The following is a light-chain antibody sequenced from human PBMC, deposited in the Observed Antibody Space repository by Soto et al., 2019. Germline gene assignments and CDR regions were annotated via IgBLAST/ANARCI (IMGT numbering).Light chain of an antibody. Sequence: TQSPDTLSLSPGERATLSCRASQSVSTYLAWYQQKPGQAPRLLIYGASTRATGIPARFSGGGSGTEFTLTISSLQSEDFAVYYCQQYNNWPPTWTFGQGTKVDIK. CDR1: QSVSTY. CDR3: QQYNNWPPTWT. V-gene: IGKV3-15*01. J-gene: IGKJ1*01. CDR2: GAS.